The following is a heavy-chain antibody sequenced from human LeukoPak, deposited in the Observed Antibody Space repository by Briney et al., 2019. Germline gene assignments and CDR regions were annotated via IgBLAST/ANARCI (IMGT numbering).Heavy chain of an antibody. J-gene: IGHJ3*02. D-gene: IGHD3-3*01. CDR1: GGSISSYY. CDR2: IYYSGHT. CDR3: ARHKYYDFWSGYYADAFDI. Sequence: PSETLSLTCTVSGGSISSYYWSWIRQPPGEGLEWIGYIYYSGHTIYNPSLKSRVPISVDTSKNQFSLKLSSVTAADTAVYYCARHKYYDFWSGYYADAFDIWGQGTMVTVSS. V-gene: IGHV4-59*13.